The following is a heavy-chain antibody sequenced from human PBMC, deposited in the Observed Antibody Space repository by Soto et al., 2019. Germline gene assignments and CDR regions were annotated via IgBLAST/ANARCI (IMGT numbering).Heavy chain of an antibody. CDR2: IFSSGST. V-gene: IGHV4-4*07. CDR3: ARERGVGGSTGDYDQ. J-gene: IGHJ4*02. Sequence: LSLTCTVSGASITGTSYWSWIRQPAGKGLEWIGRIFSSGSTHYNPSLKSRVTMSVDTSKNQISLRLRSVTAADTAVYYCARERGVGGSTGDYDQWGQGTRVTVSS. CDR1: GASITGTSY. D-gene: IGHD5-12*01.